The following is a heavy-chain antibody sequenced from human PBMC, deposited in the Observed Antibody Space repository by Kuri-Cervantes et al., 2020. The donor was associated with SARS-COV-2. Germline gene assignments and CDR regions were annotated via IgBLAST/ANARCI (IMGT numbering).Heavy chain of an antibody. D-gene: IGHD6-6*01. J-gene: IGHJ4*02. CDR3: ARDLSIAPVLDY. CDR2: IYASGGT. V-gene: IGHV4-61*02. CDR1: GGSISNYGYY. Sequence: LRLSCTVSGGSISNYGYYWSWIRQPAGKGLEWIGFIYASGGTSYNASLKSRVTISVDTSKNQFSLKLGSVTAADTAVYYCARDLSIAPVLDYWGQGTLVTVSS.